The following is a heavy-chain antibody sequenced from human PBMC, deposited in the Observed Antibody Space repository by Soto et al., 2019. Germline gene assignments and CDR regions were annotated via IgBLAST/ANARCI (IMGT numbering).Heavy chain of an antibody. CDR3: ARVRVDCSSKSYSDYYYYGMDV. V-gene: IGHV4-31*03. CDR1: DASVSSGCYS. J-gene: IGHJ6*02. CDR2: IYCSGGT. Sequence: LALTFTFSDASVSSGCYSGCCIRPRTGRGLEWIGYIYCSGGTYYSPSIKSRATISVDTSKHQFSLKLSSVTAADTAVYYCARVRVDCSSKSYSDYYYYGMDVWGQGTTVTVSS. D-gene: IGHD2-2*01.